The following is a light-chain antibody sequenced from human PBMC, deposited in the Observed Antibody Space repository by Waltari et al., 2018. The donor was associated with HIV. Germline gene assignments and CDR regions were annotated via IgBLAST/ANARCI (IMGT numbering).Light chain of an antibody. CDR2: YDS. CDR3: QVWDSNSDHYV. V-gene: IGLV3-21*01. J-gene: IGLJ1*01. Sequence: SYVLTQPPSVSVAPGKTATITCRGNNIGDKSVHWYQQKSAQAPVLVIYYDSARPSGGPPRFSGSNSGSTAALTISRVEAGDEADYYCQVWDSNSDHYVFGTGTKVTVL. CDR1: NIGDKS.